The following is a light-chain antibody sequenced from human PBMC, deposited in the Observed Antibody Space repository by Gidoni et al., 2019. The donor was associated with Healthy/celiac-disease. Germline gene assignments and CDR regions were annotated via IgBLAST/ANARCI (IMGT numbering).Light chain of an antibody. CDR3: QQYNNWPRGT. V-gene: IGKV3-15*01. CDR2: AAS. Sequence: IVMTQSPATLSVSPGERAPLSCRASQSVTSNLAWYQQKPGQAPRLLMYAASTRATGIPARFSGSGSGTEFTLTISSLQSEDFAVYYCQQYNNWPRGTFGQGTKLEIK. J-gene: IGKJ2*02. CDR1: QSVTSN.